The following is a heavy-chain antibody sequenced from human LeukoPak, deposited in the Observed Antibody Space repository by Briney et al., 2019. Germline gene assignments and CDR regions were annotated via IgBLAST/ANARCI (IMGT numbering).Heavy chain of an antibody. D-gene: IGHD2-21*02. CDR1: GSTFSSYS. CDR2: ISSSSSTI. CDR3: ARVERWGLFDY. J-gene: IGHJ4*02. Sequence: GGSLRLSXAASGSTFSSYSMNWVREAPGKGLEGVSYISSSSSTIYYADSVKGRFTISRDNAKNSLYLQMNSLRAEDTAVYYCARVERWGLFDYWGQGTLVTVSS. V-gene: IGHV3-48*01.